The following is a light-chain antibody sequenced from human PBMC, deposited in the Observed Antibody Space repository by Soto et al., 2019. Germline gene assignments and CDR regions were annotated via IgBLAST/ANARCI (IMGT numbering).Light chain of an antibody. CDR2: RND. Sequence: QSVLTQPPSASGTPGQRVTISCSGSSSNIGSNYVYWYQQVPGTAPKLLIYRNDQRPSGVPDRFSGSKSGTSASLAISGLRSDDEADYYCAAWDDSLSGVVFGGGTKLTVL. CDR3: AAWDDSLSGVV. J-gene: IGLJ3*02. CDR1: SSNIGSNY. V-gene: IGLV1-47*01.